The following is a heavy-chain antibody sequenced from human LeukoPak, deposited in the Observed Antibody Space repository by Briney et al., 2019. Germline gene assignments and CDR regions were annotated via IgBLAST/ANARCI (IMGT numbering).Heavy chain of an antibody. Sequence: PGGSLRLSCAASGFTFSSYAMSWVRQAPGKGLEWVGRIKSITDGGTAEYAAPVKGRFSISRDDSKNTLFLQMNSLKTEDTGVYYCSSATVIILGYDYSYYMDVWGRGTTVTVSS. CDR3: SSATVIILGYDYSYYMDV. D-gene: IGHD2-21*01. CDR2: IKSITDGGTA. J-gene: IGHJ6*03. V-gene: IGHV3-15*01. CDR1: GFTFSSYA.